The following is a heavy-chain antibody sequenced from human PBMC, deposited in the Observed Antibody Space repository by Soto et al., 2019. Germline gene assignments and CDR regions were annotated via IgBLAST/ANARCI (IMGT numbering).Heavy chain of an antibody. J-gene: IGHJ4*02. CDR2: ISGSGGST. CDR1: GFTFSSYA. V-gene: IGHV3-23*01. CDR3: AAHPWTSGYSSGWFLIY. D-gene: IGHD6-19*01. Sequence: GGSLSLSCAASGFTFSSYAMSWVRQAPGKGLEWVSAISGSGGSTYYADSVKGRFTISRDNSKNTLYLQMNSLRAEDTAVYYCAAHPWTSGYSSGWFLIYWGQGTLVTVSS.